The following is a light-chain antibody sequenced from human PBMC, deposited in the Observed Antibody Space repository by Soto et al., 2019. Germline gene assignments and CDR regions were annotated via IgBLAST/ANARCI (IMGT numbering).Light chain of an antibody. Sequence: EIVLTQSPGTLSLSPGERATLSCRASQSFSSVYLAWYQQKPGQAPRLLIYGASNRATGIPARFSGSGSGTDFTLTISSLEPEDFAVYYCHQRQSWPRTFGQGTKVDI. V-gene: IGKV3-11*01. CDR2: GAS. CDR1: QSFSSVY. J-gene: IGKJ1*01. CDR3: HQRQSWPRT.